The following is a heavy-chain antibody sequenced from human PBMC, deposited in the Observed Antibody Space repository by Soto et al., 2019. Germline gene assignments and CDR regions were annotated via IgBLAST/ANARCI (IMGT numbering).Heavy chain of an antibody. CDR2: IIPIFGTA. D-gene: IGHD2-2*01. J-gene: IGHJ5*02. CDR1: GGTFSSYA. V-gene: IGHV1-69*06. CDR3: ARDIRYCSSTSCYSWFDP. Sequence: QVQLVQSGAEVKKPGSSVKVSCKASGGTFSSYAISWVRQAPGQGLEWMGGIIPIFGTANYAQKFQGRVTITADKSTSTAYMELSSLRSEDTAVYYCARDIRYCSSTSCYSWFDPGGQGTLVTVSS.